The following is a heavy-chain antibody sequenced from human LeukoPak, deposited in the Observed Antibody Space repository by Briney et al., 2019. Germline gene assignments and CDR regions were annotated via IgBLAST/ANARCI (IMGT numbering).Heavy chain of an antibody. D-gene: IGHD3-22*01. V-gene: IGHV3-48*04. CDR2: SIPPI. Sequence: SIPPISYASSLKARFPISRHNPKNSLYLQMNSLRAEDTAVYYSARDQYYYDSSGYFDAFDIWGQGTMVTVSS. J-gene: IGHJ3*02. CDR3: ARDQYYYDSSGYFDAFDI.